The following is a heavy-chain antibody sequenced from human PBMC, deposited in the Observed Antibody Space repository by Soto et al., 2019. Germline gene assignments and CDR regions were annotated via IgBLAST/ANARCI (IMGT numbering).Heavy chain of an antibody. V-gene: IGHV4-61*01. D-gene: IGHD3-10*01. Sequence: PSETLSLTCTVSGGSVSSGNYYWSWIRQPPGKGLEWIGFIYYTGSTSYNPSLKSRVTISVDTSKNQFSLKLSSVTAADTAVYYCTAKLRGVTYYYYGMDVWGQGTTVTVSS. CDR2: IYYTGST. CDR3: TAKLRGVTYYYYGMDV. CDR1: GGSVSSGNYY. J-gene: IGHJ6*02.